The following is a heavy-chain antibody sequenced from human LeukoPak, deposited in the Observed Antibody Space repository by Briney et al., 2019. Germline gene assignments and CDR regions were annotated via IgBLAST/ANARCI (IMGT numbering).Heavy chain of an antibody. CDR3: ARTSGYYYNPIDY. Sequence: SQTLSLTRTLSRGSTSSGCYYWSWIRHHPGKGLEWIWYIYYSGSTYYNPSLKSRVTISVDTSKNQFSLKLSSVTAADTAVYYCARTSGYYYNPIDYWGQGTLVTVSS. J-gene: IGHJ4*02. CDR2: IYYSGST. D-gene: IGHD3-22*01. CDR1: RGSTSSGCYY. V-gene: IGHV4-31*03.